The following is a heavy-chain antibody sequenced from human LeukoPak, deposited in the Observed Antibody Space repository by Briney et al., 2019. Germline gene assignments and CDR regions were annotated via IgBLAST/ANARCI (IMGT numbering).Heavy chain of an antibody. CDR2: INPTVGST. V-gene: IGHV1-46*01. CDR3: PEDNSVGENAGCFDP. CDR1: GYTFTSYY. D-gene: IGHD1-26*01. J-gene: IGHJ5*02. Sequence: ASVKVSCKASGYTFTSYYIHWMRQAPGQGLEWMGLINPTVGSTNYAQKFQGRVTITRDKSTSTDYMELSSLRSHDTALYYCPEDNSVGENAGCFDPWGQGTLVTVSS.